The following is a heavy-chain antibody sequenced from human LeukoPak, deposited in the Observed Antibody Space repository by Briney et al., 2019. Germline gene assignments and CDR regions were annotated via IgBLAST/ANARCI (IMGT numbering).Heavy chain of an antibody. CDR1: GFTVNSNY. CDR3: AAITIFGVGYFDY. Sequence: GGSLRLSCAASGFTVNSNYMSWVRQAPGKGLEWVSVIYSGGSTYYADSVKGRFTISRDNSKNTLYLQMNSLRAEDTAVYYCAAITIFGVGYFDYWGQGTLVTVSS. D-gene: IGHD3-3*01. V-gene: IGHV3-53*01. J-gene: IGHJ4*02. CDR2: IYSGGST.